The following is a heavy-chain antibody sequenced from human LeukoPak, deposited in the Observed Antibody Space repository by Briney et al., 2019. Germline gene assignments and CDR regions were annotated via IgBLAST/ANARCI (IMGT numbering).Heavy chain of an antibody. D-gene: IGHD2-15*01. CDR2: IYYSGST. Sequence: SETLSLTCTVSGGSISSYYWGWIRQPPGKGLEWIGSIYYSGSTYYNPSLKSRVTISVDTSKNQFSLKLSSVTAADTAVYYCARELVDEAAFDYWGQGTLVTVSS. CDR3: ARELVDEAAFDY. V-gene: IGHV4-39*07. J-gene: IGHJ4*02. CDR1: GGSISSYY.